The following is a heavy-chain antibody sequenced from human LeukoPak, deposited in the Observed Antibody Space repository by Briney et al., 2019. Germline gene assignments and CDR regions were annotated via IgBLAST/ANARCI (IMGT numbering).Heavy chain of an antibody. D-gene: IGHD3-10*01. CDR1: GGSVSSDSYY. V-gene: IGHV4-61*01. J-gene: IGHJ4*02. CDR2: IYHSGST. CDR3: ARDGGMLRGLIDS. Sequence: PSETLSLTCTVSGGSVSSDSYYWSWIRQPPGKGLEWIGYIYHSGSTNYIPSLKGRVTISVDTSKNQFFLKLSSVTAADTAVYYCARDGGMLRGLIDSGGQGTLVTVSS.